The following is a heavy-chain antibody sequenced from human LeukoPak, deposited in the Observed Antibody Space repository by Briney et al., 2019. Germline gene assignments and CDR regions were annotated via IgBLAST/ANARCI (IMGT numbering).Heavy chain of an antibody. CDR1: GFTFSDYY. Sequence: PGGSLRLSCAASGFTFSDYYMSWIRQAPGEGLEWVSYISSSSSYTNYADSVKGRFTISRDNAKNSLYLQMNSLRAEDTAVYYCARDGGYCSGGSCYYVYWGQGTLVTVSS. D-gene: IGHD2-15*01. CDR2: ISSSSSYT. CDR3: ARDGGYCSGGSCYYVY. V-gene: IGHV3-11*06. J-gene: IGHJ4*02.